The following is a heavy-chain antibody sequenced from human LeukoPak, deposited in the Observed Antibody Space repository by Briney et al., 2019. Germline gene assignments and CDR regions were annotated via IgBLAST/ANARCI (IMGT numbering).Heavy chain of an antibody. CDR2: IYSGGDT. Sequence: PGGSLRLSCAASGFTVSSNDMRWVRQAPGKGLEWVSVIYSGGDTYYADSVKGRFTIFRDNAKNSLYLLMNSLRAEDTAVYYCARDQEGFAYWGQRTLVTVSS. V-gene: IGHV3-53*01. CDR3: ARDQEGFAY. CDR1: GFTVSSND. J-gene: IGHJ4*02.